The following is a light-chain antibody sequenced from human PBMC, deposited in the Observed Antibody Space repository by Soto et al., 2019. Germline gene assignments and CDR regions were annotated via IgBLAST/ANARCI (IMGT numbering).Light chain of an antibody. Sequence: LLTQSPGTLSLSPGERATLSCRASQRVNSNYFAWYQQKPGQAPRLLVFGASTRATGIPDRFSGSGSATDFILTISRVEPEDFAVYYCQQYTASSGIFTFGPGTKVDIK. V-gene: IGKV3-20*01. J-gene: IGKJ3*01. CDR2: GAS. CDR1: QRVNSNY. CDR3: QQYTASSGIFT.